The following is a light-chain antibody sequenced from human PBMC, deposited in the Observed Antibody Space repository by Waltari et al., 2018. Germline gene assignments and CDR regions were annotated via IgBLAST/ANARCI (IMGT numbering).Light chain of an antibody. CDR1: QSGFCRSGNKDY. CDR3: QQYCTSPPT. J-gene: IGKJ2*01. Sequence: DIVMTQSPDSLAVSLGQRATIHCKSSQSGFCRSGNKDYRNWFQQKPGQPPRAVIYWASTREKGVPDRFSGSGSGTDFTLTINSLQAEDVAVYYCQQYCTSPPTFGQGTQVEIK. CDR2: WAS. V-gene: IGKV4-1*01.